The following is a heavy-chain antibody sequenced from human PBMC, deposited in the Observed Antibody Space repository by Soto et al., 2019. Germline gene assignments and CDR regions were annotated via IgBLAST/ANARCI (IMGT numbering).Heavy chain of an antibody. Sequence: PGGSLRLSYAVAGYTFRNHWMHWVRQAPGKGLEWVSRMNSDGSIINYKDSVKGRFTVSRDNAKNTLYLQMNSLRVEDTAVYYCATAEVDYWGPGTLVTVSS. CDR1: GYTFRNHW. V-gene: IGHV3-74*01. CDR3: ATAEVDY. J-gene: IGHJ4*02. CDR2: MNSDGSII.